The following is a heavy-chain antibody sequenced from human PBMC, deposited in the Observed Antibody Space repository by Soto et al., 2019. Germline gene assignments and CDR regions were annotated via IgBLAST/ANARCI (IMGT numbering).Heavy chain of an antibody. CDR2: IYYSGST. D-gene: IGHD3-22*01. CDR1: GGSISSGDYY. V-gene: IGHV4-30-4*01. J-gene: IGHJ6*02. CDR3: ARSPDSSGYYPSWYYYGMDV. Sequence: PSETLSLTCTVXGGSISSGDYYWSWIRQPPGKGLEWIGYIYYSGSTYYNPSLKSRVTISVDTSKNQFSLKLSSVTAADTAVYYCARSPDSSGYYPSWYYYGMDVWGQGTTVTVSS.